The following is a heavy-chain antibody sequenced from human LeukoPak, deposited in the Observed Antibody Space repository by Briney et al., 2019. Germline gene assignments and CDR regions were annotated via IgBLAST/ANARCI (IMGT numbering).Heavy chain of an antibody. Sequence: GGSLRLSCAASGFTFTTYSMNWVRQAPGKGLEWVSSISSSSTYIYYAVSVKGRFTISRDNAKNSLYLQMNSLRAEDTALYYCAPSYGSGSYPLDFWGQGTLVTVSS. CDR2: ISSSSTYI. J-gene: IGHJ4*02. CDR1: GFTFTTYS. CDR3: APSYGSGSYPLDF. V-gene: IGHV3-21*01. D-gene: IGHD3-10*01.